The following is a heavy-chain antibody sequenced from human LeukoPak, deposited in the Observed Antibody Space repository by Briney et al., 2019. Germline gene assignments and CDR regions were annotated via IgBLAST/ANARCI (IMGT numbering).Heavy chain of an antibody. D-gene: IGHD3-3*01. J-gene: IGHJ3*02. CDR1: GGSISSGDYY. Sequence: PSETLSLTCTVSGGSISSGDYYWSWIRQPPGKCLEWIGYIYYSGSTYYNPSLKSRVTISVDTSKNQFSLKLSSVTAADTAVYYCARDVRRITIFGVVIKAFDIWGQGTMVTVSS. V-gene: IGHV4-30-4*08. CDR3: ARDVRRITIFGVVIKAFDI. CDR2: IYYSGST.